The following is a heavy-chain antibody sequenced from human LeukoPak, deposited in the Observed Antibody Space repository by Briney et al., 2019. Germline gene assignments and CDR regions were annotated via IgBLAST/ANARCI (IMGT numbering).Heavy chain of an antibody. D-gene: IGHD1-26*01. CDR3: ARDFGGGSRKVGATRPVNLFEP. J-gene: IGHJ5*02. CDR1: GYTFTGYY. Sequence: ASVKVSCKASGYTFTGYYMHWVRQAPGQGLEWMGWINPNSGGTNYAQKFQGRVTMTRDTSTSTAYMELSRLRSDDTAVYYCARDFGGGSRKVGATRPVNLFEPLGQGTLVTVSS. CDR2: INPNSGGT. V-gene: IGHV1-2*02.